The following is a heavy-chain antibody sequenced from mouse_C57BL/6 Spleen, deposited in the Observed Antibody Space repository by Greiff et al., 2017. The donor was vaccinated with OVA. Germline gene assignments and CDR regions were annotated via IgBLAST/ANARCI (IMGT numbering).Heavy chain of an antibody. J-gene: IGHJ3*01. Sequence: DVQLVESGGGLVKPGGSLKLSCAASGFTFSDYGMHWVRQAPEQGLEWVAYISSGSSTIYYADTVKGRFTISRDNAKNTLFLQMTSLRSEDTAMYYCATYGNYVGCLAYWGQGTLVTVSA. V-gene: IGHV5-17*01. CDR2: ISSGSSTI. D-gene: IGHD2-1*01. CDR3: ATYGNYVGCLAY. CDR1: GFTFSDYG.